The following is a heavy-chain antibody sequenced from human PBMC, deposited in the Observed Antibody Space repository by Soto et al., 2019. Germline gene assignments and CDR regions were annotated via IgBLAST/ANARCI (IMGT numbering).Heavy chain of an antibody. D-gene: IGHD3-22*01. J-gene: IGHJ5*02. CDR2: IYYSGST. V-gene: IGHV4-39*01. Sequence: SETLSLTCTVSGGSISSSSYYWDCIRQPPGTGLEWIGSIYYSGSTYYNPSLKSRVTISVDTSKNQFSLKLSSVTAADTAVYYCARGYYDSSGYYGRVDNWFDPWGQGTLGTVS. CDR3: ARGYYDSSGYYGRVDNWFDP. CDR1: GGSISSSSYY.